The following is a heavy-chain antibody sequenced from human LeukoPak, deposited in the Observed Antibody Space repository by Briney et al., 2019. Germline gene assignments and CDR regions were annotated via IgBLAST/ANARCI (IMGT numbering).Heavy chain of an antibody. CDR2: IGAHNGLR. J-gene: IGHJ4*02. Sequence: ASVKVSCQSSGYTFTTSGISWLRQAPGQGLEWMAWIGAHNGLRNFAQKFQGRLTLTTDSSTSTTYMEMRSLRSDDTAVYSCARDPGYHEAVGMAGPINLDYWGQGTLVTVSS. CDR1: GYTFTTSG. CDR3: ARDPGYHEAVGMAGPINLDY. V-gene: IGHV1-18*01. D-gene: IGHD3-3*01.